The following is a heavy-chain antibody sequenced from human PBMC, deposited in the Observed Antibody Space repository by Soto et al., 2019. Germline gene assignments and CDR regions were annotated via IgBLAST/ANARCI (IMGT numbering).Heavy chain of an antibody. Sequence: GGSLRLSCAASGFAFSDYVFHWVRQAPGKGLEWVAIIWYDESNKYYADSVRGRFSISRDNSKKILYLQMNSLRAEDTAVYYCTSDSSVLRSSEWIFFDQWGQGALVTVSS. CDR3: TSDSSVLRSSEWIFFDQ. V-gene: IGHV3-33*01. D-gene: IGHD3-3*01. J-gene: IGHJ5*02. CDR2: IWYDESNK. CDR1: GFAFSDYV.